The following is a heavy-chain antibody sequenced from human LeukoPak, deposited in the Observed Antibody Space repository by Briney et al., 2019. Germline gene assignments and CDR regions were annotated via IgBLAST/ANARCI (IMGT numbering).Heavy chain of an antibody. CDR3: ARDQTSRAADYYFDY. CDR1: GFTFSTYP. Sequence: PGGSLRLSCAASGFTFSTYPMHWVRQAPGKGLEWVSVISYDGRDKHSADSVKGRFTISRDNPKNTLYLQMDSLRTDDTAMYYCARDQTSRAADYYFDYWGQGTLVTVSS. J-gene: IGHJ4*02. D-gene: IGHD6-13*01. V-gene: IGHV3-30*04. CDR2: ISYDGRDK.